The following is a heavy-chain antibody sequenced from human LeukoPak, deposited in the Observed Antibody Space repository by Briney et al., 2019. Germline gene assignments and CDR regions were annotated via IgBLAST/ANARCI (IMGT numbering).Heavy chain of an antibody. J-gene: IGHJ5*02. D-gene: IGHD3-9*01. CDR2: INHSGST. V-gene: IGHV4-34*01. CDR1: GGSFSGYY. Sequence: SETLSLTCAVYGGSFSGYYWSWIRQPPGKGLEWIGEINHSGSTNYNPSLKSRVTISVDTSKNQFSLKPSSVTAADTAVYYCARRIRYFDCLLYGRGGVDPWGQGTLVTVSS. CDR3: ARRIRYFDCLLYGRGGVDP.